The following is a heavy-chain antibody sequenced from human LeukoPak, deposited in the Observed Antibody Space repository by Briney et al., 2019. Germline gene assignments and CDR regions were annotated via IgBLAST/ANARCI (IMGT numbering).Heavy chain of an antibody. J-gene: IGHJ5*02. V-gene: IGHV3-48*03. D-gene: IGHD3-22*01. Sequence: GGSLRLSCAASGFTFSSYEMNWVRQAPGKGLEWVSYISSSGSTIYYADSVKGRFTISRDNAKNSLYLQMNSLRAEDTAVYYCARDGTPYYYDDNWFDPWGQGTLVTVSS. CDR1: GFTFSSYE. CDR3: ARDGTPYYYDDNWFDP. CDR2: ISSSGSTI.